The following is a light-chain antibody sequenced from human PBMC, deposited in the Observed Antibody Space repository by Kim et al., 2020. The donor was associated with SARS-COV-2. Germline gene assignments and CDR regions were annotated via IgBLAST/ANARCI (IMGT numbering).Light chain of an antibody. V-gene: IGKV1-5*01. CDR3: QEYKSNSWT. Sequence: GDRVTVTCRASQGINIWWAWYQQKPGKAPNLLIYDASNLESGVPSRFSGSGSGTEFTLTISSLQPDDFATYYCQEYKSNSWTFGQGTKVDIK. CDR1: QGINIW. CDR2: DAS. J-gene: IGKJ1*01.